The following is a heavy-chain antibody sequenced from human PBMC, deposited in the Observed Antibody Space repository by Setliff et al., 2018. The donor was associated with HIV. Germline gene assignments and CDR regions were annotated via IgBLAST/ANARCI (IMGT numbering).Heavy chain of an antibody. CDR1: GFTFSSYA. J-gene: IGHJ4*02. CDR2: ISGSGGST. V-gene: IGHV3-23*01. CDR3: VREVRVTPNPPFDY. D-gene: IGHD2-21*02. Sequence: GGSLRLSCAASGFTFSSYAMSWVRQAPGKGLEWVSAISGSGGSTYYADSVKGRFTISRDNSKNTLYLQMNSLRAEDTAVYYCVREVRVTPNPPFDYWGQGTLVTVS.